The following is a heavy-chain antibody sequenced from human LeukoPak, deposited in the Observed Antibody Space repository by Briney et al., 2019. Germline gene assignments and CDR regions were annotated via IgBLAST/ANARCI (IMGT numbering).Heavy chain of an antibody. J-gene: IGHJ5*02. CDR2: MSGSGGRT. CDR1: GFTFSNYA. Sequence: GGSLRLSCAASGFTFSNYAMSWVRQAQGKGREWVSAMSGSGGRTKYADSGKGGLTISRDNSKSTLYLQMNSLRADDTAIYYCAKDHYDNWFDPWGQGTLVTVSS. D-gene: IGHD3-16*01. CDR3: AKDHYDNWFDP. V-gene: IGHV3-23*01.